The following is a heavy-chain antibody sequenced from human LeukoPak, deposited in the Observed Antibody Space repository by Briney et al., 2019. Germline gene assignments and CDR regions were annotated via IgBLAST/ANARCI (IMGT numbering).Heavy chain of an antibody. CDR2: IKQDGSEK. CDR3: ARGPPYDFWSGYYRGAFDI. V-gene: IGHV3-7*01. CDR1: GFTFRNNW. J-gene: IGHJ3*02. Sequence: GGSLRLACVASGFTFRNNWMSWLRQAPGKGLEGVANIKQDGSEKYYVDSVKGRFTISRDNAKNSLDLQMNNLRAENTAVYYCARGPPYDFWSGYYRGAFDIWGQGTMVTVSS. D-gene: IGHD3-3*01.